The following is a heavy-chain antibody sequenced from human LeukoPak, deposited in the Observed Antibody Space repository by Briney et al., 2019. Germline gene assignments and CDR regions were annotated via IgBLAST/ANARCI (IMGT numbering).Heavy chain of an antibody. V-gene: IGHV4-39*07. D-gene: IGHD3-10*01. CDR1: GDSISSSGYY. Sequence: PSETLSLTCTVSGDSISSSGYYWGWIRQPPGEGLEWIGNIYYSGSTYYNPSLKSRVTISVDTSKNQFSLNLSSVTAADTAVYYCARDRTYDYGSGSAINWFDPCGQGTLVTVSS. J-gene: IGHJ5*02. CDR2: IYYSGST. CDR3: ARDRTYDYGSGSAINWFDP.